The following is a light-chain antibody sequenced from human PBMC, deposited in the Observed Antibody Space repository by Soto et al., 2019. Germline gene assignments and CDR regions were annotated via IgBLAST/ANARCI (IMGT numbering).Light chain of an antibody. Sequence: LTQSPGTLSLSPGERATLSCRASQSVSLSLAWYQMRPGQPPRLLLYGAATRATDIPARFSGSGSWTDLTLTISSLHSEDYAVYFCQQYHIWPSWTFGQGTKVDI. J-gene: IGKJ1*01. CDR1: QSVSLS. CDR2: GAA. CDR3: QQYHIWPSWT. V-gene: IGKV3-15*01.